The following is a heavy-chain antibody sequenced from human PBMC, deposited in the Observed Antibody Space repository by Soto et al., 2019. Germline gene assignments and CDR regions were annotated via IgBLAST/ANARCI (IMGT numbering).Heavy chain of an antibody. J-gene: IGHJ4*02. D-gene: IGHD7-27*01. Sequence: QVQLQESGPGLVKPSQTLSLTCTVSAGSIRSGDYYWTWIRQPPGKGLEWIGYIDHSGSAYYNPSLKSRATISIDTSNYQFSLKMTSVTAADTAVYYCAGELGTFYFDHWGQGTLVTVSS. V-gene: IGHV4-30-4*01. CDR3: AGELGTFYFDH. CDR1: AGSIRSGDYY. CDR2: IDHSGSA.